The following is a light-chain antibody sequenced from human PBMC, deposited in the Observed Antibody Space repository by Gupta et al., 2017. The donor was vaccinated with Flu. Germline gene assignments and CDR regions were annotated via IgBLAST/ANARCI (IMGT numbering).Light chain of an antibody. V-gene: IGLV2-14*01. CDR3: SANTSISKRV. CDR1: SSDVGGYNY. Sequence: SALPQPASVSGSPGQSITISCTGTSSDVGGYNYVSWYQQRPGKAPKLMIYEVRTRPSVVPNRFSGSKTGNTASLTISERQDEDEADYYCSANTSISKRVFGGGTKLTVL. CDR2: EVR. J-gene: IGLJ3*02.